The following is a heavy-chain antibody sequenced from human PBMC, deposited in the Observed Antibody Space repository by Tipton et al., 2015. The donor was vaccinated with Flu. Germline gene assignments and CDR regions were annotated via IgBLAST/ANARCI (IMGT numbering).Heavy chain of an antibody. J-gene: IGHJ4*02. V-gene: IGHV3-9*03. Sequence: QLVQSGGGLVQPGRSLRLTCEVSGFTFDNYDMYWVRQAPGKGLEWVSGISWSSDTIAYADSVKGRFTISRDNAKNSLYLQLNSLRSEDMGLYYCTRKSGGSLDYGGEGTLVTVSS. D-gene: IGHD2-15*01. CDR1: GFTFDNYD. CDR2: ISWSSDTI. CDR3: TRKSGGSLDY.